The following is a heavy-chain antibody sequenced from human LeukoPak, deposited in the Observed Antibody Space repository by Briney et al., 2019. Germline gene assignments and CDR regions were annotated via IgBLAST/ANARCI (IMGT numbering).Heavy chain of an antibody. CDR3: ARDLKGPLDV. CDR2: IKNDGSST. V-gene: IGHV3-74*01. J-gene: IGHJ6*02. CDR1: GFIFSTFR. Sequence: RGSLRLSCAASGFIFSTFRMHWVRQAPGKGLVWVSHIKNDGSSTSYAGSVKGRFTISRDNAKNTLYLQMNSLRAEDTAVYYCARDLKGPLDVWGQGTTVTVSS.